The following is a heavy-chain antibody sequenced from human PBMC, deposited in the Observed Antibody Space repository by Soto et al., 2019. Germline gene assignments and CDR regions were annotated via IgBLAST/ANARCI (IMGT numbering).Heavy chain of an antibody. CDR3: ATRTTVDIVATPYYYGMDV. V-gene: IGHV1-24*01. CDR2: FDPEDGET. CDR1: GYTLTELS. Sequence: ASVKVSCKVSGYTLTELSMHWVRQAPGKGLEWMGGFDPEDGETIYAQKFQGRVTMTEDTSTDTAYMELSSLRSEDTAVYYCATRTTVDIVATPYYYGMDVWGQGTTVTVSS. J-gene: IGHJ6*02. D-gene: IGHD5-12*01.